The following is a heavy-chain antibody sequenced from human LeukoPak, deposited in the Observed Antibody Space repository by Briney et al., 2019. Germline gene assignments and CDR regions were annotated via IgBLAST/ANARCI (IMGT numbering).Heavy chain of an antibody. V-gene: IGHV3-64*01. J-gene: IGHJ4*02. D-gene: IGHD1-26*01. CDR2: ISSNGGST. CDR1: GFTFSRYA. CDR3: ASSRSGVGPFDY. Sequence: GGSLRLSCAASGFTFSRYAMHWVRQAPGKGLEYVSAISSNGGSTYYANSVKGRFTISRDNSKNTLYLQMGSLRAEDMAVYYCASSRSGVGPFDYWGQGTLVTVS.